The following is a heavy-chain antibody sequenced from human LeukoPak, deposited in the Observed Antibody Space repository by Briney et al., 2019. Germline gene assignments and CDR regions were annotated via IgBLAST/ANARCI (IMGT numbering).Heavy chain of an antibody. J-gene: IGHJ6*03. Sequence: SQXLXLTCTVSGGSISSGSYYWSWIRQPAGKGLEWIGRIYTSGSTNYNPSLKSRVTISVDTSKNQFSLKLSSVTAADTAVYYCARVSTVSMDVWGKGTTVTVSS. CDR1: GGSISSGSYY. D-gene: IGHD4-11*01. CDR3: ARVSTVSMDV. V-gene: IGHV4-61*02. CDR2: IYTSGST.